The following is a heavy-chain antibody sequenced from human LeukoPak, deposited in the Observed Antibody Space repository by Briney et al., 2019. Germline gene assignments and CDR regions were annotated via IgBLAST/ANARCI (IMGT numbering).Heavy chain of an antibody. CDR2: IYYSGST. J-gene: IGHJ4*02. Sequence: PSETLSLTCTVSGGSISSYYWSWIRQPPGKGLEWIGYIYYSGSTNYNPSLKSRVTISVDTSKNQFSLKLSSVTAADTAVYYCARGPYSYGYFPFDYWGQGTLVTVSS. CDR3: ARGPYSYGYFPFDY. V-gene: IGHV4-59*01. CDR1: GGSISSYY. D-gene: IGHD5-18*01.